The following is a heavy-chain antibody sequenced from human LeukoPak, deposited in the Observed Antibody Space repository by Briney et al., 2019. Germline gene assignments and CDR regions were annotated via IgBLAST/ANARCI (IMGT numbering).Heavy chain of an antibody. D-gene: IGHD3-22*01. Sequence: GGSLRLSCAASGFTFSNAWMSWVRQAPGKGLEWVGRIKSKTDGGTTDYAAPVKGRFTISRDDSKNTLYLQMNSLRDEDTAVYYCARAPRRRDSSGSFDSWGQGTLVTVSS. J-gene: IGHJ4*02. CDR3: ARAPRRRDSSGSFDS. CDR1: GFTFSNAW. V-gene: IGHV3-15*01. CDR2: IKSKTDGGTT.